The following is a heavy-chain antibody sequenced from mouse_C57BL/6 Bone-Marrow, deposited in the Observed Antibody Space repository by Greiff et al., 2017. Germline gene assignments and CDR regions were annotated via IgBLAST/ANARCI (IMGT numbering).Heavy chain of an antibody. CDR1: GFSLTSYG. Sequence: VQVVESGLGLVAPSQSLSITCTVSGFSLTSYGVHWVRQPPGKGLEWLVVIWSDGSTTYNSALKSRLSISKDNSKSQVFLKMNSLQTDDTAMYYCARHERSLYYAMDYWGQGTSVTVSS. CDR2: IWSDGST. J-gene: IGHJ4*01. V-gene: IGHV2-6-1*01. CDR3: ARHERSLYYAMDY.